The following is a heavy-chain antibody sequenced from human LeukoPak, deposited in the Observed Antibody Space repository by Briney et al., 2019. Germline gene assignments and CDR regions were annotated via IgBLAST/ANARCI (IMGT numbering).Heavy chain of an antibody. CDR1: GFTFSSYA. D-gene: IGHD3-22*01. CDR3: AKNRLGPAIVVATSDY. Sequence: GGSLRLSCAASGFTFSSYAMSWVRQAPGKGLEWVSAISGSGGSTYYADSVKGRFTISRDNSKNTLYLQINSLRAEDTAVYYCAKNRLGPAIVVATSDYWGQGTLVTVSS. J-gene: IGHJ4*02. CDR2: ISGSGGST. V-gene: IGHV3-23*01.